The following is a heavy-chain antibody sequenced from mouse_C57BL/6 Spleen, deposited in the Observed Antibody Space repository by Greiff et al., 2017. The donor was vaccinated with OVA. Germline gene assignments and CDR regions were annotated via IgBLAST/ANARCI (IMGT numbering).Heavy chain of an antibody. CDR1: GYTFTSYW. CDR2: IHPNSGST. CDR3: ARFHYYGSNYYAMDY. D-gene: IGHD1-1*01. Sequence: VQLQQPGAELVKPGASVKLSCKASGYTFTSYWMHWVKQRPGQGLEWIGMIHPNSGSTNSNEKFKSKATLTVDKASSTAYMQLSSLTSEDSAVYYCARFHYYGSNYYAMDYWGQGTSVTVSS. J-gene: IGHJ4*01. V-gene: IGHV1-64*01.